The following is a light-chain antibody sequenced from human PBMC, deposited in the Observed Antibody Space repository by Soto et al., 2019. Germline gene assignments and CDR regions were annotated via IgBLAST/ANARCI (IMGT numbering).Light chain of an antibody. CDR2: AAS. CDR1: QSIRSY. V-gene: IGKV1-39*01. Sequence: DIQMTQSPSSLSASVGDRVTITCRASQSIRSYLNWYQQKPGKAPKLLIYAASTLQSGVPSRFSGSGSGTDFTLTISSLQTEDFATYYCQQSYIIPRTFGPGTKVDIK. CDR3: QQSYIIPRT. J-gene: IGKJ3*01.